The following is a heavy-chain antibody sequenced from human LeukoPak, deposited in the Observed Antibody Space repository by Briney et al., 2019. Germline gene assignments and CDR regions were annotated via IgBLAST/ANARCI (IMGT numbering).Heavy chain of an antibody. CDR2: IYHSGST. D-gene: IGHD5-18*01. Sequence: SETLSLTCAVSGGSISSGGYSWSWIRQPPGKGLEWIGYIYHSGSTYYNPSLKSRVTISVDRSKNQFSLKLSSVTAADTAVYYCARVNADTLNYYYYYGMDVWGQGTMVTVSS. J-gene: IGHJ6*02. CDR3: ARVNADTLNYYYYYGMDV. V-gene: IGHV4-30-2*01. CDR1: GGSISSGGYS.